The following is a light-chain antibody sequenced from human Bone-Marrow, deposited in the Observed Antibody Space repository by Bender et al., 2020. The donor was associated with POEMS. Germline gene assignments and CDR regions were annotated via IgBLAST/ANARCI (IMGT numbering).Light chain of an antibody. Sequence: QSALTQPASVSGSPGQSITISCTGINNDIGGYNYVSWYQQHPGKAPKLIIFEVTKRPSGVSSRFSASKSGNTASLTISGLQAEDEADYYCCSYTGTTIGTLVIFGGGTKLTVL. CDR1: NNDIGGYNY. CDR3: CSYTGTTIGTLVI. CDR2: EVT. V-gene: IGLV2-14*01. J-gene: IGLJ2*01.